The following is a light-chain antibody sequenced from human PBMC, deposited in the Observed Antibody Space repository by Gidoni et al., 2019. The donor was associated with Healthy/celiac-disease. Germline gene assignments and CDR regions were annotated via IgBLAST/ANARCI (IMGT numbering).Light chain of an antibody. Sequence: DSQMTQSPSSLSASVGDRVTITCRASQSISSYLNWYQQKPGNAPKLLIYPASSLQSGVPSRFSGSGSGTDFTLTISSLQPEDFATYYCPQSYSTWTFXXXTKVEIK. CDR2: PAS. V-gene: IGKV1-39*01. CDR3: PQSYSTWT. CDR1: QSISSY. J-gene: IGKJ1*01.